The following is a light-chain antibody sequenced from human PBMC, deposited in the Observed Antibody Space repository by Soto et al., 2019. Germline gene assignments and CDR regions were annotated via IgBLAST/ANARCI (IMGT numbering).Light chain of an antibody. CDR1: SSDVGGYNF. Sequence: QSVLTQPPSASGSPGQSVTISCTGTSSDVGGYNFVSWYQQHPGKAPKFMIYEVSKRPSGVPDRFSGSKSGNTASLTVSGLQADDEADYYCSSYAGGIKWVFGGGTKLTVL. CDR2: EVS. J-gene: IGLJ3*02. CDR3: SSYAGGIKWV. V-gene: IGLV2-8*01.